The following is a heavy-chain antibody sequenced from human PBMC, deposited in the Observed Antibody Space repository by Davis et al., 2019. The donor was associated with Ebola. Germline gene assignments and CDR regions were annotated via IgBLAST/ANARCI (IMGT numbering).Heavy chain of an antibody. CDR1: GFTFTDYY. J-gene: IGHJ4*02. Sequence: GESLKISCAASGFTFTDYYMTWIRQAPGQGLECVAYISSRSTMTWYADSVRGRFTVSRDNAKNSLYLEMNGLRVEDTAVYYCARNAMLDYWGRGTLVTVSS. V-gene: IGHV3-11*01. CDR2: ISSRSTMT. CDR3: ARNAMLDY. D-gene: IGHD2-8*01.